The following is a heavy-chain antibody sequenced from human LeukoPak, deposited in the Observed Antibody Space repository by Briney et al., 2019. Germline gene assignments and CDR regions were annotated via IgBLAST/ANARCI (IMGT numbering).Heavy chain of an antibody. CDR2: IYYSGST. CDR3: ARDRGSGQYFDY. J-gene: IGHJ4*02. Sequence: PSETLSLTCTVSGGSISSYYWSWIRQPPGKGLEWIGYIYYSGSTNYNPSLKSRVTISVDTPKNQFSLKLSSVTAADTAVYYCARDRGSGQYFDYWGQGTLVTVSS. V-gene: IGHV4-59*01. CDR1: GGSISSYY. D-gene: IGHD3-10*01.